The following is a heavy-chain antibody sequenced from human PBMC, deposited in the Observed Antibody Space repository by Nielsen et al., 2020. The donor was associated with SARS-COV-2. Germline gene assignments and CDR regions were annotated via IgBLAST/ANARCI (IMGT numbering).Heavy chain of an antibody. D-gene: IGHD3-16*02. V-gene: IGHV3-21*04. J-gene: IGHJ4*02. CDR2: ISSSSSYI. CDR3: ARGITFGGVIVIPRYYFDY. Sequence: WIRQPPGKGLEWVSSISSSSSYIYYADSVKGRFTISRDNAKNSLYLQMNSLRAEDTAVYYCARGITFGGVIVIPRYYFDYWGQGTLVTVSS.